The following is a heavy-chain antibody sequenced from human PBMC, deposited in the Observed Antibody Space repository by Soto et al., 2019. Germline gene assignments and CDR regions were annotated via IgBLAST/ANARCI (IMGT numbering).Heavy chain of an antibody. CDR2: ISAHNGNT. Sequence: QVHLVQSGAEVKKPGASVKVSCKASGYTFTSYGITWVRQAPGQGLEWMGWISAHNGNTDYAQKLQGRDIVTRDPSTSTAYMELRSLRSDDTAVYYCARGRYGDYWGQGALVTVSS. J-gene: IGHJ4*02. V-gene: IGHV1-18*01. CDR3: ARGRYGDY. CDR1: GYTFTSYG. D-gene: IGHD1-1*01.